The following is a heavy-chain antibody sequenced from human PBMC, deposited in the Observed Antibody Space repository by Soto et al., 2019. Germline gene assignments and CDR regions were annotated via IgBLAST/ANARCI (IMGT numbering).Heavy chain of an antibody. Sequence: ASVKVSCKASGYTFTSCDTYWVRQATGQGLEWMGWMNPNTGNSGYAQKFQGRVTVTSDTSINTVHMELSSLRSEDTAVYYCARRAETNGWNGFGADKYYFDFWGQGTLVTVSS. CDR2: MNPNTGNS. CDR3: ARRAETNGWNGFGADKYYFDF. D-gene: IGHD1-1*01. V-gene: IGHV1-8*01. CDR1: GYTFTSCD. J-gene: IGHJ4*02.